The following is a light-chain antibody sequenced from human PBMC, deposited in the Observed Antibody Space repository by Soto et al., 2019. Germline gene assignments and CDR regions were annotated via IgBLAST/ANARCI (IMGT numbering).Light chain of an antibody. CDR3: QQYDSLPIT. Sequence: NKLTPSQSALFASIGRRIDITFGASQSISSYLNWYQQKPGKAPKLLVYAASSLQSGVPSRFSGSGSGTHFTFTISSLQTEDIGTYYCQQYDSLPITFAQGTRLEIK. V-gene: IGKV1-39*01. J-gene: IGKJ5*01. CDR2: AAS. CDR1: QSISSY.